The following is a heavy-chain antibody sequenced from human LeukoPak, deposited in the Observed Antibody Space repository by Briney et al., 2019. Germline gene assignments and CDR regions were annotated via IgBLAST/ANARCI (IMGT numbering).Heavy chain of an antibody. CDR1: GGTFSGYD. J-gene: IGHJ4*02. CDR3: AREEVRGVGGDY. D-gene: IGHD3-10*01. V-gene: IGHV4-34*01. Sequence: SETLSLTCAVYGGTFSGYDWSWIRQPPGKGLEWIGEINHSGSTNYNPALKSRVTISVDTSKNQFSLKLSSVTAADTAVYYCAREEVRGVGGDYWGQGTLVTVSS. CDR2: INHSGST.